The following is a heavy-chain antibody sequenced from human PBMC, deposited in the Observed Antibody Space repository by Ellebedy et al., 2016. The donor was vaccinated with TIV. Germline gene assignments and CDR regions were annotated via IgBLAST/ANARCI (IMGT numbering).Heavy chain of an antibody. V-gene: IGHV3-21*01. Sequence: GGSLRLSXAASGFPFSTYFMTWVRQAPGKGLEWVSSISSSSSYIYYADSVKGRFTISRDNAKNSLYLQMNSLRAEDTAVYYCARVSDRGYWGQGTLVTVSS. CDR3: ARVSDRGY. CDR1: GFPFSTYF. CDR2: ISSSSSYI. J-gene: IGHJ4*02. D-gene: IGHD3-22*01.